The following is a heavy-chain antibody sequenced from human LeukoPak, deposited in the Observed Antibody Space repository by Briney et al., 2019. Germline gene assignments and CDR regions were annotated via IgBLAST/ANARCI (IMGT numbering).Heavy chain of an antibody. CDR1: GGSISSSSYY. D-gene: IGHD4-17*01. CDR3: ARVLTNYGGHNRFDP. V-gene: IGHV4-39*07. CDR2: IYYSGST. Sequence: SETLSLTCTVSGGSISSSSYYWGWIRQPPGKGLEWIGSIYYSGSTYYNPSLKSRVTISVDTSKNQFSLKLSSVTAADTAVYYCARVLTNYGGHNRFDPWGQGTLVTVSS. J-gene: IGHJ5*02.